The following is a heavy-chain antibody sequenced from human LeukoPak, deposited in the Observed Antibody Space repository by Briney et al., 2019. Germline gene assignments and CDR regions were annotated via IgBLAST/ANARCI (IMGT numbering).Heavy chain of an antibody. V-gene: IGHV3-43*01. CDR1: GFTFDDYT. D-gene: IGHD3-16*01. CDR2: ISWDGLTT. Sequence: GGSLRLSCEASGFTFDDYTIHWVRQPPGKGLEWVSLISWDGLTTYYADSVKGRFTISRDNSKNSIYLPLNSLRPEDTAFYYCAKEGVSYASLDYWGQGTLVTASS. J-gene: IGHJ4*02. CDR3: AKEGVSYASLDY.